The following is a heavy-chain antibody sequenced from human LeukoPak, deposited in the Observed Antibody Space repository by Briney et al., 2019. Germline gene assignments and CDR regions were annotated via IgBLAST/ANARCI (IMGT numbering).Heavy chain of an antibody. CDR2: VGTYDGDT. CDR3: ARDKRPGTPGFGDY. Sequence: ASVKVSCKASGYIFTSYAISWVRQAPGQGLEWMGWVGTYDGDTRYVQKFQDRVTMTTDTATSTAYMELRSLTSDDTAVYFCARDKRPGTPGFGDYWGQGTLVTVSS. J-gene: IGHJ4*02. V-gene: IGHV1-18*01. CDR1: GYIFTSYA. D-gene: IGHD2-15*01.